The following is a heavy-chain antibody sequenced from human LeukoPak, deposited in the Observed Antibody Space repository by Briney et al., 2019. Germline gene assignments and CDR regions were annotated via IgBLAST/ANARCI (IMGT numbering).Heavy chain of an antibody. V-gene: IGHV1-2*02. D-gene: IGHD3-10*01. CDR1: GYSFISYY. CDR2: INPNSGGT. Sequence: ASVKVSCKASGYSFISYYMHWVRQAPGQGLEWMGWINPNSGGTNYAQKFQGRVTMTRDTSISTAYMELSRLRSDDTAVYYCARGRADAFDIWGQGTMVTVSS. CDR3: ARGRADAFDI. J-gene: IGHJ3*02.